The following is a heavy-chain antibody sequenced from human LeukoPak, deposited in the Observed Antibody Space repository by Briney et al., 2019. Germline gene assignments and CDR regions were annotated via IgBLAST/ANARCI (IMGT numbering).Heavy chain of an antibody. CDR1: GGSISRYY. Sequence: SETLSLTCTVSGGSISRYYWNWIRQPPGERLEWIGWIHYSGSTAYNPSLESRVTMSVDTSKNHISLKMTSVTAADTATYYCTRWGYFDSSGYFVVDYWGQGALVTVSS. V-gene: IGHV4-59*01. D-gene: IGHD3-22*01. CDR3: TRWGYFDSSGYFVVDY. CDR2: IHYSGST. J-gene: IGHJ4*02.